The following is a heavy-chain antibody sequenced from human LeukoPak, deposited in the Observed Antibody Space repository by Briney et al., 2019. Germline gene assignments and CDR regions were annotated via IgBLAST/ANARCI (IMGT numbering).Heavy chain of an antibody. V-gene: IGHV4-34*01. D-gene: IGHD6-6*01. CDR3: ARGGRWIAAREFDY. CDR2: INHSGST. J-gene: IGHJ4*02. CDR1: GGSFSGYY. Sequence: PSETLSLTCAVYGGSFSGYYWSWIRQPPGKGLEWIGEINHSGSTNYNPSLTSRVTISVDKSKNQFSLKLRSVTAADTAVYYCARGGRWIAAREFDYWGQGTLVTVSS.